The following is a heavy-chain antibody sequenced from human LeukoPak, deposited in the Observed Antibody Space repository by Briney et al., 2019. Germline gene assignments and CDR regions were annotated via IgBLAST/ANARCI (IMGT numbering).Heavy chain of an antibody. CDR1: GGSISSSDYY. CDR2: IYYTGNT. V-gene: IGHV4-39*01. J-gene: IGHJ4*02. Sequence: SETLSLTCTVSGGSISSSDYYWGWIRQPPGKGLEWIGNIYYTGNTYYSPSLKSRVTTSVDTSKNQFSLRLSSVTAADTAMYYCARAGRYCSGTSCYNFDYWGQGTLVTVSS. D-gene: IGHD2-2*02. CDR3: ARAGRYCSGTSCYNFDY.